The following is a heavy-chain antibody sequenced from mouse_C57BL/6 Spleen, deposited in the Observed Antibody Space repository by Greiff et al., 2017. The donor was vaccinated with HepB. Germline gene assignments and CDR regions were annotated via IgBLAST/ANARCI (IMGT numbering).Heavy chain of an antibody. V-gene: IGHV2-2*01. D-gene: IGHD1-1*01. CDR1: GFSLTSYG. CDR2: IWSGGST. J-gene: IGHJ1*03. Sequence: QVQLKESGPGLVQPSQSLSITCTVSGFSLTSYGVHWVRQSPGKGLEWLGVIWSGGSTDYNAAFISRLSISKDNSKSQVFFKMNGLQADDTAIYYCARNYYGSSYGYFDVWGTGTTVTVSS. CDR3: ARNYYGSSYGYFDV.